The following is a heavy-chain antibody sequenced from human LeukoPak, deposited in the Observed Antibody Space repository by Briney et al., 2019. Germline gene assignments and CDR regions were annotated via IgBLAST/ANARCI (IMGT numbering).Heavy chain of an antibody. CDR3: ATHSYYYGSGSYPHYLDY. D-gene: IGHD3-10*01. J-gene: IGHJ4*02. CDR2: IXLNGETT. Sequence: VRQXXGKGXXXXXGIXLNGETTGYVDSVKGRFTISRDNAKNSLYLQMNSLRVEDTALYYCATHSYYYGSGSYPHYLDYWGQGTLVTVSS. V-gene: IGHV3-20*03.